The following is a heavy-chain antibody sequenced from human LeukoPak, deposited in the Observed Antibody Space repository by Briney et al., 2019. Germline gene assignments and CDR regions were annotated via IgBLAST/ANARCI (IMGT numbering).Heavy chain of an antibody. J-gene: IGHJ4*02. V-gene: IGHV4-39*07. CDR3: AGSTWLALPRY. D-gene: IGHD6-19*01. Sequence: PSETLSLTCTVSGDSISSGTFYWGWVRQPPGKGLEWIGSIHYSGNTYYNPSLKSRVTISVDTSKNQFSLKLSSVTAADTAVYYCAGSTWLALPRYWGQGTLVTVSS. CDR2: IHYSGNT. CDR1: GDSISSGTFY.